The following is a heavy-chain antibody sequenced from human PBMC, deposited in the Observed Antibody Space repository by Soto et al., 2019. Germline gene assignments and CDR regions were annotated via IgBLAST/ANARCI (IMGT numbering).Heavy chain of an antibody. V-gene: IGHV3-30*18. CDR2: ISYDGTNK. CDR1: GFTFSTYG. J-gene: IGHJ6*02. Sequence: QVQLVESGGGEVQLGRSLTISCAASGFTFSTYGMHWVRQTPGKGLEWVAVISYDGTNKFYSDSVKGRFTISRDNFKNTLTLQMNSLRADDTAVYSCAKDLQSYGDYDYYCYGMDVWGLGTRVTVSS. D-gene: IGHD4-17*01. CDR3: AKDLQSYGDYDYYCYGMDV.